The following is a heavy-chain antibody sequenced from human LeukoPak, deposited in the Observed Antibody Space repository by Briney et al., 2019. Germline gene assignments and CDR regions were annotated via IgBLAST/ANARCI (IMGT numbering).Heavy chain of an antibody. J-gene: IGHJ5*02. V-gene: IGHV1-18*04. Sequence: ASVKVPCKASGYTFTDYYIHWVRQAPGQGLEWMGWISAYNGNTNYAQKLQGRVTMTTDTSTSTAYMELRSLRSDDTAVYYCARGGALRYFDWLLGPNWFDPWGQGTLVTVSS. D-gene: IGHD3-9*01. CDR3: ARGGALRYFDWLLGPNWFDP. CDR1: GYTFTDYY. CDR2: ISAYNGNT.